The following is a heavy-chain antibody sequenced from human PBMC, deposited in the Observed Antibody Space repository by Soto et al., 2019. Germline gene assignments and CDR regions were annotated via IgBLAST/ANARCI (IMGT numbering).Heavy chain of an antibody. J-gene: IGHJ1*01. V-gene: IGHV3-7*01. CDR2: IKEDGSEK. D-gene: IGHD6-13*01. CDR3: ATDTSWYGYFQH. Sequence: GGSLRLSCAASGFTFNIYWMSWVRQAPGKGLEWVANIKEDGSEKYYVDSVKGRFTISRDNAKNSLYLQMNSLRAEDTAVYYCATDTSWYGYFQHWGQGTLVTVSS. CDR1: GFTFNIYW.